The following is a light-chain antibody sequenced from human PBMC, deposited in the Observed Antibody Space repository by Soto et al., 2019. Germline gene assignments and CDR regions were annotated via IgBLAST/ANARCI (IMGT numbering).Light chain of an antibody. Sequence: QLVLTQSPSASASLGASVKLTCTLSSGHSSYAIAWHQQQPEKGPRYLMKLSSDVSHSKGDWIPDRFSGSSSGAERYLTISSLQSEDEADYYCQTWDTGARVVFGGGTKLTVL. CDR2: LSSDVSH. CDR1: SGHSSYA. CDR3: QTWDTGARVV. V-gene: IGLV4-69*01. J-gene: IGLJ2*01.